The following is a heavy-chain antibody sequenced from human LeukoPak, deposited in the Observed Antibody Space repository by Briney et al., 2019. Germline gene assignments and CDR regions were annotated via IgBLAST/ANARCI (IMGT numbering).Heavy chain of an antibody. CDR2: IYYSGST. CDR3: AGAYYYDSSGYYSWYNWFDP. J-gene: IGHJ5*02. Sequence: KSSETLSLTCAVYGGSFSGYYWSWIRQPPGKGLEWIGYIYYSGSTNYNPSLKSRVTISVDTSKNQFSLKLSSVTAADTAVYYCAGAYYYDSSGYYSWYNWFDPWGQGTLDTVSS. D-gene: IGHD3-22*01. CDR1: GGSFSGYY. V-gene: IGHV4-59*01.